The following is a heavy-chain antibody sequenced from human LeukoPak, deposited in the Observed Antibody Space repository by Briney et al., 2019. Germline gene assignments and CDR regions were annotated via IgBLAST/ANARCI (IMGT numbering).Heavy chain of an antibody. CDR3: ASDGGPFDH. D-gene: IGHD3-16*01. V-gene: IGHV3-7*01. CDR2: IKQHGTEK. CDR1: GIIFSGYW. Sequence: GGSLRLSCRASGIIFSGYWMSWVRQAPGKGLEWVANIKQHGTEKYYVDSVKGRFTISRDDAKKSVYLQMNSLRAEDTAVYYCASDGGPFDHWGQGILVTVAS. J-gene: IGHJ4*02.